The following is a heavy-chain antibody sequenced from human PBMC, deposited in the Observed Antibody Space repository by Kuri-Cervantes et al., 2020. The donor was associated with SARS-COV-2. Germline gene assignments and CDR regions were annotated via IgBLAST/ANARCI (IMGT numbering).Heavy chain of an antibody. CDR2: INPNFGGT. D-gene: IGHD2-2*01. J-gene: IGHJ6*03. Sequence: ASVKVSCKASGYTFTGYYIHWVRQAPGQGLEWMGWINPNFGGTNYAQEFQGRVTMTRDTSISTAYMNLSSLRSEDTAVYYCARDFSGGQLLSGWSRQTYYYYYYMDVWGKGTTVTVSS. V-gene: IGHV1-2*02. CDR1: GYTFTGYY. CDR3: ARDFSGGQLLSGWSRQTYYYYYYMDV.